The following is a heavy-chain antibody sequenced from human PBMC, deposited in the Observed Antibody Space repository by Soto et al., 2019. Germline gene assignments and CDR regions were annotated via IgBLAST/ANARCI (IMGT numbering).Heavy chain of an antibody. D-gene: IGHD4-4*01. V-gene: IGHV3-23*01. CDR3: TTDLPTLIPQVDS. CDR2: ISGSDSST. Sequence: GGSLGLSCAASGFTFSSYAMNWVRQAPGKGLEWVSVISGSDSSTYYAAPVKGRFTISRDDSKNILYLQMNSLKTEDTGVYFCTTDLPTLIPQVDSWGQGTLVTVSS. CDR1: GFTFSSYA. J-gene: IGHJ4*02.